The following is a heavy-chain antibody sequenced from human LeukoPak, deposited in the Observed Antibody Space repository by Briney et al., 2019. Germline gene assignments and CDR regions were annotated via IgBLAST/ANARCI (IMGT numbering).Heavy chain of an antibody. D-gene: IGHD6-19*01. CDR2: INAGNGST. J-gene: IGHJ5*02. CDR3: ARAPTPAPYSSGWYRGNWFDP. Sequence: GASVTVSCKASGYTFTSYAMHWVRQAPGQRLEWMGWINAGNGSTKYSQKFQGRVTITRDTSASTAYMELSSLRSEDTAVYYCARAPTPAPYSSGWYRGNWFDPWGQGTLVTVSS. CDR1: GYTFTSYA. V-gene: IGHV1-3*01.